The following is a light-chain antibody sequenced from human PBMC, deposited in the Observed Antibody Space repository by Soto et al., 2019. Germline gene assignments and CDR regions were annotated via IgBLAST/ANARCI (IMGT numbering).Light chain of an antibody. V-gene: IGKV1-5*01. CDR1: QSISSW. Sequence: DIQMTQSPSTLSASVGDRVTITCRASQSISSWLAWFQQKPGKAPKLLIYDASNLESGVPSRFSGSGSGTEFTPTISRLQPDDFATYYCQQYNSYRTFGQGTKGDI. CDR3: QQYNSYRT. CDR2: DAS. J-gene: IGKJ1*01.